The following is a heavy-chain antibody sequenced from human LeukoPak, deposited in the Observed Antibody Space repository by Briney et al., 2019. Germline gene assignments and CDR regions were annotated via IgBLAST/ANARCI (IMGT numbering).Heavy chain of an antibody. Sequence: GGSLRLSCVVSGFTFRSYWMHWVRQAPGKGLVWISRTYTDGTTSTYADSMRGRFTISGDNAKNTLYLQVNSLRAEDTAVYYCVRGASGYGNSDYWGQGALVTVSS. CDR2: TYTDGTTS. CDR3: VRGASGYGNSDY. J-gene: IGHJ4*02. D-gene: IGHD5-12*01. V-gene: IGHV3-74*03. CDR1: GFTFRSYW.